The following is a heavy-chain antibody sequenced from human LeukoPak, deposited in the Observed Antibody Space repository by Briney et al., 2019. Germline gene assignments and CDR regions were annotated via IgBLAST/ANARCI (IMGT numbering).Heavy chain of an antibody. CDR2: IYTGGGR. J-gene: IGHJ4*02. CDR1: GFTVSSYY. CDR3: ARGIDY. V-gene: IGHV3-53*01. Sequence: GGSLRLSCAASGFTVSSYYMNWVRQAPGKELEWVSVIYTGGGRYSADSVRGRFTISRDTSKNMVFLQMNSLRVEDTAVYYCARGIDYWGRGTLVTVSS.